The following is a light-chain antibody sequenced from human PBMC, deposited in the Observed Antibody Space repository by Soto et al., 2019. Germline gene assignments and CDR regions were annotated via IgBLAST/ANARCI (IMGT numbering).Light chain of an antibody. Sequence: DIQMTQSPSSLSASVGDRVTITCRASQSISSYLNWYQQKPGKAPKLLIYAASSLQSGVPSRFSGSGSGTDVTHTISSLQPEDFATYYCQQSYSTPRTFGQGTKVEIK. CDR3: QQSYSTPRT. V-gene: IGKV1-39*01. CDR2: AAS. J-gene: IGKJ1*01. CDR1: QSISSY.